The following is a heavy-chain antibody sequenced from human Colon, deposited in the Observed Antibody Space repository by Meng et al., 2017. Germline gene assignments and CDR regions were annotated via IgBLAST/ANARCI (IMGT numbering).Heavy chain of an antibody. CDR1: GDSIRSSNW. Sequence: QVQLQESGPGLVKPSGTRSLTCAVSGDSIRSSNWWSWVRQPPGRGLEWIGEIYHSGSTNYNPSLKNRLSLTVDKSKNQFSLTLHSVTAADTAVYYCARVIYASGNMAHLDCWGQGTLVTVSS. J-gene: IGHJ4*02. D-gene: IGHD3-10*01. CDR3: ARVIYASGNMAHLDC. CDR2: IYHSGST. V-gene: IGHV4-4*02.